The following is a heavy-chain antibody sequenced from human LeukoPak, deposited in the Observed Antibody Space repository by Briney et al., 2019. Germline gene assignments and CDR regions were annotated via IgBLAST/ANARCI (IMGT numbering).Heavy chain of an antibody. V-gene: IGHV1-69*04. D-gene: IGHD3-22*01. J-gene: IGHJ3*02. CDR2: MIPIFGIA. Sequence: SVKVSCKASVGTCSSYAISWVRQAPGQGLEWRGRMIPIFGIADYAQKFQGRVTITADNSTSTASMELSSLRSEDTAVYYCARDLPESYYDSRGTDAFDIWGQGTMVTVSS. CDR3: ARDLPESYYDSRGTDAFDI. CDR1: VGTCSSYA.